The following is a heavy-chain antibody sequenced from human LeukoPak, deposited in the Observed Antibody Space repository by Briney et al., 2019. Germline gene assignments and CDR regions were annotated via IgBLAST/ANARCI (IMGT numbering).Heavy chain of an antibody. CDR3: AKSMSSEIYPFDY. CDR1: GFTFSDYA. Sequence: GGSLRLSCAASGFTFSDYAMHWVRQAPGKGLEYVSVISSNGGSTYYADSVKGRFTISRDNSKNTLYLQMGSLRAEDMAVYYCAKSMSSEIYPFDYWGQGTLVTVSS. J-gene: IGHJ4*02. CDR2: ISSNGGST. V-gene: IGHV3-64*02. D-gene: IGHD1-26*01.